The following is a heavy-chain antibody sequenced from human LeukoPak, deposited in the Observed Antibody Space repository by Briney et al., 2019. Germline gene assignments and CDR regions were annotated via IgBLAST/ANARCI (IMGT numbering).Heavy chain of an antibody. Sequence: GGSLRLSCAASGFTFSDYYMSWIRQAPGKGLEWVSYISSSGSTIYYADSVKGRFTISRDNAMNSLYLQMNSLRAEDTAVYYCARGKKSRIAAATFVVYYYYGMDVWGQGTTVTVSS. D-gene: IGHD6-13*01. CDR2: ISSSGSTI. CDR1: GFTFSDYY. CDR3: ARGKKSRIAAATFVVYYYYGMDV. V-gene: IGHV3-11*01. J-gene: IGHJ6*02.